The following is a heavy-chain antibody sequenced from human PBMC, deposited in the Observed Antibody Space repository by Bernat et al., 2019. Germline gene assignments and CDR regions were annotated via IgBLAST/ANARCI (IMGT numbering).Heavy chain of an antibody. CDR1: GFTFSNAW. CDR2: IYSDGST. D-gene: IGHD3-3*01. V-gene: IGHV3-66*04. CDR3: ARQDDVWSGFVV. J-gene: IGHJ5*02. Sequence: EVQLVESGGGLVKPGGSLRLSCAASGFTFSNAWMSWVRQAPGKGLEWVSTIYSDGSTYYADSVKGRFVSSRDNSKNTLFLHMSSLRADDMALYYCARQDDVWSGFVVWGQGTLVTVSS.